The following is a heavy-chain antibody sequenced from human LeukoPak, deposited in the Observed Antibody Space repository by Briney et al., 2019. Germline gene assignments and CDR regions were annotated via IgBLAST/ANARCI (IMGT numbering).Heavy chain of an antibody. CDR2: ISGSGRSV. J-gene: IGHJ4*02. CDR1: GFTFTSYE. Sequence: PGGSLRLSCAASGFTFTSYEMNWVRQAPGKGLQWISYISGSGRSVHYAESVKGRFTISRDSGKNSLYLQMNSLRPDDTAVYYCARMSYYFDYWGQGILVTVSS. CDR3: ARMSYYFDY. V-gene: IGHV3-48*03. D-gene: IGHD3-10*01.